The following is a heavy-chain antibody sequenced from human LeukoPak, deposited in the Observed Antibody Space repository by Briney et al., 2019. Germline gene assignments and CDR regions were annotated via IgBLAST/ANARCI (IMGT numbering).Heavy chain of an antibody. CDR3: VRISRSSVVATDWFFDL. D-gene: IGHD2-21*02. V-gene: IGHV2-5*04. CDR2: IYWDDDK. CDR1: GFSLNTHRVG. J-gene: IGHJ2*01. Sequence: SGPTLVNPTQTLTLTCTFSGFSLNTHRVGVGWIRQPPGKALEGLALIYWDDDKRYSPSLRTRLTITKDTSKNQVVLTMTNMASVDTGTYFCVRISRSSVVATDWFFDLWGRGTLVTVSS.